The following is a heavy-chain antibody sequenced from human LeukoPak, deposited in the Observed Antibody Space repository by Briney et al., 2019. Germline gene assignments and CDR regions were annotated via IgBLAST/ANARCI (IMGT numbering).Heavy chain of an antibody. V-gene: IGHV3-15*01. D-gene: IGHD3-22*01. CDR3: TTDCYYDSSGYYGRVDY. J-gene: IGHJ4*02. Sequence: GGSPRLSCAASGFTFSNAWMSWVRQAPGKGLEWVGRIKSKTDGGTTDYAAPVKGRFTISRDDSKNTLYLQMNSLKTEDTAVYYCTTDCYYDSSGYYGRVDYWGQGTLVTVSS. CDR2: IKSKTDGGTT. CDR1: GFTFSNAW.